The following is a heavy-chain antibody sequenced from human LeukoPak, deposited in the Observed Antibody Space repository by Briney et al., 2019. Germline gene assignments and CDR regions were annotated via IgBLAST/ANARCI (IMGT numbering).Heavy chain of an antibody. Sequence: PSETLSLTCTVSGGSISSHYWSWIRQPAGKGLEWIGRIYSSGSTNYKPSLKSRVTISVDKSKNQFSLKLSSVTAADTAVYYCAREGNRLSFEYWGQRTLVTVAS. J-gene: IGHJ4*02. CDR1: GGSISSHY. CDR3: AREGNRLSFEY. CDR2: IYSSGST. V-gene: IGHV4-4*07.